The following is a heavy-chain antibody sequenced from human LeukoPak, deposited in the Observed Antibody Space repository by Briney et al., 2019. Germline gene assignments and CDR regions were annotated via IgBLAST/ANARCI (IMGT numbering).Heavy chain of an antibody. Sequence: PGGSLRLSCAASGFTFSRYWMHWVRQAPGKGLVWVSRINSDGSSTSYADSVKGRFTISRDNAKNTLSLQMNSLRVEDTAVYYCARDGPAMVPLDYWGQGTLVTVSS. CDR1: GFTFSRYW. D-gene: IGHD5-18*01. CDR3: ARDGPAMVPLDY. J-gene: IGHJ4*02. CDR2: INSDGSST. V-gene: IGHV3-74*01.